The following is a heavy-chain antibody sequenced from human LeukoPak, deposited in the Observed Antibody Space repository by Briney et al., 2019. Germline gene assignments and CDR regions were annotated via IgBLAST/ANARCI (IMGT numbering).Heavy chain of an antibody. D-gene: IGHD5-24*01. V-gene: IGHV4-34*01. CDR3: ARRRDGYKIRNFDY. Sequence: SETLSLTCAVYGGSFSGYYWSWIRQPPGKGLEWIGEINHSGSTNYNPSLKSRVTISVDTSKNQFSLKLSSVTAADTAVYYCARRRDGYKIRNFDYWGQGTLVTVSS. J-gene: IGHJ4*02. CDR2: INHSGST. CDR1: GGSFSGYY.